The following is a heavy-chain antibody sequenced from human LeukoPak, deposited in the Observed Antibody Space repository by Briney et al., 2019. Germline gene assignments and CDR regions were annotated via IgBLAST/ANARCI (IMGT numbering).Heavy chain of an antibody. J-gene: IGHJ1*01. CDR2: INSDGSST. V-gene: IGHV3-74*01. Sequence: GGSLRLSCAASGFTFSSYWMHWVRQPPGKGLVWVSRINSDGSSTSYADYVKGRFTISRDNAKNTLYLQMNSLRAEDTAVYYCARGQGIYYGSQRAEYFQHWGQGTLVTVSS. D-gene: IGHD3-10*01. CDR3: ARGQGIYYGSQRAEYFQH. CDR1: GFTFSSYW.